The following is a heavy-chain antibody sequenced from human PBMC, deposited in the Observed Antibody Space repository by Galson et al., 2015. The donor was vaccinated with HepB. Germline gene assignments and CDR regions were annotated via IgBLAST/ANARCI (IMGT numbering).Heavy chain of an antibody. V-gene: IGHV1-69*06. D-gene: IGHD3-3*01. J-gene: IGHJ5*02. CDR2: IIPIFGTT. CDR3: ATGESPYDFWSGSMRGWFDP. Sequence: SVKVSCKASGGTFSGYVISWVRQAPGQGLEWMGGIIPIFGTTNYAQKFQGRVTISADRSTNTVYMELSSLRSDDTAVYYCATGESPYDFWSGSMRGWFDPWGQGTLVTVSS. CDR1: GGTFSGYV.